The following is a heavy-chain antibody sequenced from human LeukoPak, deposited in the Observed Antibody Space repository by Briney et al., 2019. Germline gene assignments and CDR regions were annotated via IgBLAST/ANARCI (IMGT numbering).Heavy chain of an antibody. V-gene: IGHV1-2*02. CDR1: GYTFTSYY. Sequence: ASVKVSCKASGYTFTSYYVHWVRQPPRQRLEWVGLINPDTGGAKYAQKFQGRVTMTRDTSISTAYMELSRLTSDDTAVYFCARGEELWFDYWGQGTLVTVSS. J-gene: IGHJ4*02. D-gene: IGHD5-18*01. CDR2: INPDTGGA. CDR3: ARGEELWFDY.